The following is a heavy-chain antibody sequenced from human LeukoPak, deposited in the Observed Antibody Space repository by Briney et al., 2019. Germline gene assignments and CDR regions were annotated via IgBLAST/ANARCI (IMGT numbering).Heavy chain of an antibody. V-gene: IGHV3-30*02. Sequence: GGSLRLSCAASGFTFSSYGMHWVRQAPGKGLEWVAFIRYDGSNKYYADSVKGRFTISRDNSKNTLYLQMNSLRAEDTAVYYCAKERTGSYYTGGYYFDYWGQGTLVTVSS. J-gene: IGHJ4*02. CDR2: IRYDGSNK. D-gene: IGHD3-10*01. CDR3: AKERTGSYYTGGYYFDY. CDR1: GFTFSSYG.